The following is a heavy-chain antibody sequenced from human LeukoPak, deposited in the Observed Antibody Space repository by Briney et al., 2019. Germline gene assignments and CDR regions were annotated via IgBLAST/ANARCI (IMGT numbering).Heavy chain of an antibody. CDR3: AREAAPVVAAQPDAVDI. CDR1: GFTFSSYE. J-gene: IGHJ3*02. V-gene: IGHV3-48*03. Sequence: SGGSLRLSCAASGFTFSSYEMNWVRQAPGKGLEWVSYISSSGDAIYYADSVEGRFTISRDDAKNSLYLQMNSLRPEDTAVYYCAREAAPVVAAQPDAVDIWGLGTMVTVSS. D-gene: IGHD2-15*01. CDR2: ISSSGDAI.